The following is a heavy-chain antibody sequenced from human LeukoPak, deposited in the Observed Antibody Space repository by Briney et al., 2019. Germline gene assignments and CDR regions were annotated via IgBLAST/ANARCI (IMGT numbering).Heavy chain of an antibody. J-gene: IGHJ4*02. D-gene: IGHD6-19*01. V-gene: IGHV4-30-2*01. CDR1: GGSISSGGYY. CDR2: IYDSGNT. CDR3: TRPGYSSGWYYFEY. Sequence: SETLSLTCTVSGGSISSGGYYWSWIRQPPGKGLEWIGCIYDSGNTYYNPSLKSRVTISVDRSKNQFSLKLSSVTAADTAVYYCTRPGYSSGWYYFEYWGQGTLVTVSS.